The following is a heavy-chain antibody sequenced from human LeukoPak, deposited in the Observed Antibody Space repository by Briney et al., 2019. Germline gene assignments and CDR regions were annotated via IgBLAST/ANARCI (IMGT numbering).Heavy chain of an antibody. D-gene: IGHD2-2*01. J-gene: IGHJ3*01. Sequence: SENLSLTCTVSGGSISSYYWSWIRQPPGKGLEWIGRIYTSGGTNYNPSLKSRVTMSVDKSKNQISLNLASLTAADTALYYCAGRGSSSGTFDVWGPGTFVTVSS. CDR3: AGRGSSSGTFDV. CDR2: IYTSGGT. CDR1: GGSISSYY. V-gene: IGHV4-4*07.